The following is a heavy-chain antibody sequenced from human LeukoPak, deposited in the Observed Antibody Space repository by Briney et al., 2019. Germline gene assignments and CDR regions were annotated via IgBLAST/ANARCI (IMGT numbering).Heavy chain of an antibody. CDR2: ISGSGGST. D-gene: IGHD3-22*01. Sequence: GGSLRLSCAASGFTVSSNYMSWVRQAPGKGLEWVSAISGSGGSTYYADSVKGRFTISRDNSKNTLYLQMNSLRAEDTAVYYCAKKSADYYDSSAGDYWGQEALVTVSS. CDR3: AKKSADYYDSSAGDY. V-gene: IGHV3-23*01. J-gene: IGHJ4*02. CDR1: GFTVSSNY.